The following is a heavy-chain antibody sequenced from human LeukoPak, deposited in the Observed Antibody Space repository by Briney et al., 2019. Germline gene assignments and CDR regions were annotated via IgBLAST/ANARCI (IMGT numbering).Heavy chain of an antibody. Sequence: PGGSLRLSCAASGFTFSNYGMSWVRQAPGKGLEWVAVISYDGSNKYYADSVKGRFTISRDNSKNTLYLQMNSLRAEDTAVYYCARDLNSGSYSSPVFDLWGRGTLVTVSS. CDR2: ISYDGSNK. CDR1: GFTFSNYG. V-gene: IGHV3-30*03. CDR3: ARDLNSGSYSSPVFDL. D-gene: IGHD1-26*01. J-gene: IGHJ2*01.